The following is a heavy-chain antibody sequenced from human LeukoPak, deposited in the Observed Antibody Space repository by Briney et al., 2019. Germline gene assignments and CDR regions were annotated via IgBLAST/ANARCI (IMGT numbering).Heavy chain of an antibody. CDR2: ISSSSSYI. Sequence: PGGSLRLSCAASGFTFSSYSMNWVRQAPGKGLEWVSYISSSSSYIYYADSVKGRFTISRDNAKNSLYLQMNSLRAEDTAVYYCATESIELATIPLGYWGQGTLVTVSS. J-gene: IGHJ4*02. V-gene: IGHV3-21*01. CDR1: GFTFSSYS. D-gene: IGHD5-24*01. CDR3: ATESIELATIPLGY.